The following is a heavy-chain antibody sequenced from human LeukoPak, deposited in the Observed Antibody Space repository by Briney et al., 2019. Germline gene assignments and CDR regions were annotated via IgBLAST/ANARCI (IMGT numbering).Heavy chain of an antibody. Sequence: PGGSLRLSCAASGFTFSSYEMNWVRQAPGKGLEWVSYISSSGSTIYYADSVKGRFTISRDNAKNSLYLQMNSLRAEDTAVYYCAISSTSCCPLDYWGQGTLVTVSS. V-gene: IGHV3-48*03. J-gene: IGHJ4*02. CDR3: AISSTSCCPLDY. D-gene: IGHD2-2*01. CDR1: GFTFSSYE. CDR2: ISSSGSTI.